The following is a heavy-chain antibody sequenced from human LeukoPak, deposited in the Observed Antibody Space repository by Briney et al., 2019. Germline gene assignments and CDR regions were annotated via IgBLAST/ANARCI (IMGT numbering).Heavy chain of an antibody. J-gene: IGHJ4*02. CDR2: INHSGST. CDR3: AREGQWLQTYYFDY. CDR1: GGSFSSYY. Sequence: SETLSLTCAVYGGSFSSYYWSWIRQPPGKGLEWIGEINHSGSTNYNPSLKSRVTISVDTSKNQFSLKLSSVTAADTAVYYCAREGQWLQTYYFDYWGQGTLVTVSS. D-gene: IGHD3-22*01. V-gene: IGHV4-34*01.